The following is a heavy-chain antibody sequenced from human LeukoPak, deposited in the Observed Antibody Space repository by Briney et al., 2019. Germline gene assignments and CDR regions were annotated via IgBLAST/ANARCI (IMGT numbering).Heavy chain of an antibody. CDR1: GFTFSSYW. CDR2: INHSGST. Sequence: GSLRLSCAASGFTFSSYWMSWIRQPPGKGLEWIGEINHSGSTNYNPSLKSRVTISVDTSKNQFSLKLSSVTAADTAVYYCVRQWELPAFDIWGQGTMVTVSS. CDR3: VRQWELPAFDI. V-gene: IGHV4-34*01. D-gene: IGHD1-26*01. J-gene: IGHJ3*02.